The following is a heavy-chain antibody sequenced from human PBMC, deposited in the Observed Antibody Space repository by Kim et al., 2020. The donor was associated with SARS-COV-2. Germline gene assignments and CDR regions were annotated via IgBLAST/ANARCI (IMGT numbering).Heavy chain of an antibody. CDR3: TSPGDDTAIPGFDT. D-gene: IGHD5-18*01. V-gene: IGHV3-73*01. J-gene: IGHJ5*02. Sequence: GGSLRLSCAASGFTFSGSAMHWVRQASGKGLEWVGRIRSKAYNYATLYAASMRGRFIISRDDSKNTAYLQMNSLETEDTAVYYCTSPGDDTAIPGFDTWGEGTLVTVSS. CDR2: IRSKAYNYAT. CDR1: GFTFSGSA.